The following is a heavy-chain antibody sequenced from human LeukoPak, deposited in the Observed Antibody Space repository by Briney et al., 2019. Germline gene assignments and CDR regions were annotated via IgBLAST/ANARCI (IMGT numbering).Heavy chain of an antibody. CDR3: ASNSAYCGGDCYSLFYY. J-gene: IGHJ4*02. V-gene: IGHV4-34*01. Sequence: SETLSLTCAVYGGSFSGYYWSRIRQPPGKGLEWIGEINHSGSTNYNPSLKSRVTISVDTSKNQFSLKLSSVTAADTAVYYCASNSAYCGGDCYSLFYYWGQGTLVTVSS. D-gene: IGHD2-21*02. CDR2: INHSGST. CDR1: GGSFSGYY.